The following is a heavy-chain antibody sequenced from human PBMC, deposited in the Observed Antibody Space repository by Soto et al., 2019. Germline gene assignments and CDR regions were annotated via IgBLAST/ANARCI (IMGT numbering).Heavy chain of an antibody. CDR3: ARDPIQLERLNGMDV. CDR2: IIPIFGTA. Sequence: RASVKVSCKASGGTFSSYAISWVRQAPGQGLEWMGGIIPIFGTANYAQKFQGRVTITADKSTSTAYMELSSLRSEDTAVYYCARDPIQLERLNGMDVWGQGTTVTVSS. J-gene: IGHJ6*02. D-gene: IGHD1-1*01. CDR1: GGTFSSYA. V-gene: IGHV1-69*06.